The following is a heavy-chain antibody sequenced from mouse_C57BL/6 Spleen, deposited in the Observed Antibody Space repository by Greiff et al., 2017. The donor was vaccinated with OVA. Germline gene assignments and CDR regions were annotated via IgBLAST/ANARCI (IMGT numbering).Heavy chain of an antibody. CDR1: GYTFTSYW. CDR2: IHPNSGST. V-gene: IGHV1-64*01. CDR3: ARYYGSTDWYFDV. D-gene: IGHD1-1*01. Sequence: QVQLQQPGAELVKPGASVKLSCKASGYTFTSYWMHWVKQRPGQGLEWIGMIHPNSGSTNYNEKFKSKATLTVDKSSSTAYMQLSSLTSEDSAVYYGARYYGSTDWYFDVWGTGTTVTVSS. J-gene: IGHJ1*03.